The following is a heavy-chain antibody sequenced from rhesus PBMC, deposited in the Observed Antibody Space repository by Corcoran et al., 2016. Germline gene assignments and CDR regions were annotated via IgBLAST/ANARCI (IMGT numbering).Heavy chain of an antibody. CDR3: ARARYSNYADY. V-gene: IGHV4-169*01. D-gene: IGHD4-23*01. CDR2: IYGSGSST. J-gene: IGHJ4*01. CDR1: GGSLSSSY. Sequence: QLQLQESGPGLVKPSETLSVTCAVSGGSLSSSYWSWIRKAPGKGLEWIGYIYGSGSSTNYNPSLKSRVTLSVDTAKNQFSLKLSSVTAADTAVYYCARARYSNYADYWGQGVLVTVSS.